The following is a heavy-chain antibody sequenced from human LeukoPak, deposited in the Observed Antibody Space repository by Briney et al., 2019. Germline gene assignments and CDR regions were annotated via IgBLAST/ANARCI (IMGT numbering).Heavy chain of an antibody. CDR1: GFIFSNYP. CDR3: ARSGAFNGWSREIPL. Sequence: PGGSLRLSCAASGFIFSNYPMHWVRQAPGKGLEWVAVISYDGSTKYYADSLKGRFTISRDNSNNTLYQQMNSLRPEDTAVYYCARSGAFNGWSREIPLWGQGTLVTVSS. D-gene: IGHD6-19*01. J-gene: IGHJ4*02. V-gene: IGHV3-30*04. CDR2: ISYDGSTK.